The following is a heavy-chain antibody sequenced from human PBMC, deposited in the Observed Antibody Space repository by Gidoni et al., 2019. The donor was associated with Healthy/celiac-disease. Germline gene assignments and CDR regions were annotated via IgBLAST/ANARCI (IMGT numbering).Heavy chain of an antibody. J-gene: IGHJ5*02. CDR1: GGTFSSYA. CDR3: AREGYYDSSGHGGFCWFDP. Sequence: QVQLVQSGAEVKKPGSSVKVSCKASGGTFSSYAISWVRQAPGQGLEWMGGIIPIFGTANYAQKFQGRVTITADKSTSTAYMELSSLRSEDTAVYYCAREGYYDSSGHGGFCWFDPWGQGTLVTVSS. D-gene: IGHD3-22*01. V-gene: IGHV1-69*06. CDR2: IIPIFGTA.